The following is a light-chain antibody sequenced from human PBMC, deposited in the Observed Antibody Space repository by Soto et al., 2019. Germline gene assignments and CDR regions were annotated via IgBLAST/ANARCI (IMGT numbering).Light chain of an antibody. CDR3: QESYSSPPWT. V-gene: IGKV1-12*01. CDR1: QDIAFY. J-gene: IGKJ1*01. Sequence: DVQVTQSPSSVSASVVDRFTITFLASQDIAFYLAWYQHKPGRTPELLIHGASRLQSGVPPRFSGSGSGRDFTLTISSLRPEDSATYFCQESYSSPPWTFGQGTKVDI. CDR2: GAS.